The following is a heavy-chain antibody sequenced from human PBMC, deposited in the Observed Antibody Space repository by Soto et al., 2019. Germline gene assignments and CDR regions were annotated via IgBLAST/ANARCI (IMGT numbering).Heavy chain of an antibody. CDR2: INPNSGGT. CDR3: ARDNGYYYDSSGYPGSYYYGMDV. Sequence: PSVKVSCKASGYTFTGYYMHWVRQAPGQGLEWMGWINPNSGGTNYAQKFQGWVTMTRDTSISTAYMELSRLRSDDTAVYYCARDNGYYYDSSGYPGSYYYGMDVWGQGTTVTVSS. CDR1: GYTFTGYY. J-gene: IGHJ6*02. D-gene: IGHD3-22*01. V-gene: IGHV1-2*04.